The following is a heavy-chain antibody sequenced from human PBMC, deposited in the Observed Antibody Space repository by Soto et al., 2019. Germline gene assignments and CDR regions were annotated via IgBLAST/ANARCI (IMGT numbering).Heavy chain of an antibody. CDR1: GFSLSTSGVG. CDR3: AHQLSSESSWYFDL. CDR2: IYWDDDK. J-gene: IGHJ2*01. D-gene: IGHD2-2*01. Sequence: QITLKESGPTLVKPTQTLTLTCTFSGFSLSTSGVGVGWIRQPPGKALEWLALIYWDDDKRYSPSLKSRLTITKDTSKNQVVLTMTNMDPVDTATYYCAHQLSSESSWYFDLWGRGTLVTVSS. V-gene: IGHV2-5*02.